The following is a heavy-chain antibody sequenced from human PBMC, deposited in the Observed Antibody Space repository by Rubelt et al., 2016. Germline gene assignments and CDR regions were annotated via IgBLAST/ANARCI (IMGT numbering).Heavy chain of an antibody. Sequence: QLQLQESGPGLVKPSETLSLTCTVSGGSISSSSYYWGWIRQPPGKGLEWIGEINHSGSTNYNPSPKGRVTISVDTSKNQFSLKLRSVTAADTAVYYCATMVRGVITWDGNDAFDIWGQGTMVTVSS. CDR3: ATMVRGVITWDGNDAFDI. CDR2: INHSGST. J-gene: IGHJ3*02. V-gene: IGHV4-39*07. D-gene: IGHD3-10*01. CDR1: GGSISSSSYY.